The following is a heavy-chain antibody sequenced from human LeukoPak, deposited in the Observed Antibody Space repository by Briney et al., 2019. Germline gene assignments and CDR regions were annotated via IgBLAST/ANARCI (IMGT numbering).Heavy chain of an antibody. J-gene: IGHJ5*02. CDR3: ARDGGGRSSSRNWFDP. D-gene: IGHD6-13*01. Sequence: PSATLSLTCVVYGGSLSGYYWSWIRQPPGKGLEWIGEINHSGSTYYDPSLKSRVTISLDTYTNQFSLKMSSVTAADTAVYYCARDGGGRSSSRNWFDPWGQGTLVTVSS. V-gene: IGHV4-34*01. CDR2: INHSGST. CDR1: GGSLSGYY.